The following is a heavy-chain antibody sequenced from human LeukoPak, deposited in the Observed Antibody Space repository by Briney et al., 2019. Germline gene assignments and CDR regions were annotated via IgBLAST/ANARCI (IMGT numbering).Heavy chain of an antibody. CDR3: AKDRLPGGIAVAGTDDGMDV. CDR2: ISGDGGDT. Sequence: GGSLRLSCVASGFSLDDCAMHWVRQVPGKGLEWVSLISGDGGDTYYADSVKGRFTISRDNSRNSLYLQMNSLRTEDTAFYYCAKDRLPGGIAVAGTDDGMDVWGQGITVTVSS. V-gene: IGHV3-43*02. J-gene: IGHJ6*02. D-gene: IGHD6-19*01. CDR1: GFSLDDCA.